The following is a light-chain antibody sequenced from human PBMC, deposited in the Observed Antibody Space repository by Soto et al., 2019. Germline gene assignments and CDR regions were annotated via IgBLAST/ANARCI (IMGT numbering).Light chain of an antibody. Sequence: QSVVTQPASVSGSPGQSITISCTGTSSDVGGYDYVSWYQQYPGKAPRLIIYEVSSRPSGVSNRFSGSKSGNTASLTISGLRAEDEGDYFCSSFTGTSALILFGGRTKLTVL. CDR2: EVS. CDR1: SSDVGGYDY. V-gene: IGLV2-14*01. J-gene: IGLJ2*01. CDR3: SSFTGTSALIL.